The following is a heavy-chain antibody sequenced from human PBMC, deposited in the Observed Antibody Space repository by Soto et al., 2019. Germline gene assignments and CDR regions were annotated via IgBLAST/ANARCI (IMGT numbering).Heavy chain of an antibody. J-gene: IGHJ4*02. D-gene: IGHD1-26*01. Sequence: AGGSLRLSCRASGFILSNYAMNWVHQAPGKGLEWVSTLSKDGANEHYADSVKGRFTISRDGSKNTLYLQMNSLRAEDTAMYYCAKGRSGSFHPIDYWGQGTLVTVSS. CDR3: AKGRSGSFHPIDY. V-gene: IGHV3-23*01. CDR2: LSKDGANE. CDR1: GFILSNYA.